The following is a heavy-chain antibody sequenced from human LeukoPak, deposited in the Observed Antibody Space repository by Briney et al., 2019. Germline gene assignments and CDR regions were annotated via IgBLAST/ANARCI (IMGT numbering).Heavy chain of an antibody. D-gene: IGHD5-18*01. CDR1: GYTFTSYY. J-gene: IGHJ4*02. V-gene: IGHV1-46*01. CDR2: INPSGGST. CDR3: ARWDSSYGLFDY. Sequence: ASVKVSCKASGYTFTSYYMHWVRQAPGQGLEWMGIINPSGGSTSYAQKFQGRVTMTRNTSISTAYMELSSLRSEDTAVYYCARWDSSYGLFDYWGQGTLVTVSS.